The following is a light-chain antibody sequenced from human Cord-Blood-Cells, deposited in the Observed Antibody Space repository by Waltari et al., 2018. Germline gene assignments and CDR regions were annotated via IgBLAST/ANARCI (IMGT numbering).Light chain of an antibody. V-gene: IGLV2-14*01. Sequence: QSALTPPASVSGSPGQSITISCTGTSSDVGGYNYVLWYQQHPGKAPKLMIYDVSKRPSGVSNRFSGSKSGNTASLTISGLQAEDEADYYCSSYTSSSTYVFGTGTKVTVL. CDR2: DVS. CDR3: SSYTSSSTYV. CDR1: SSDVGGYNY. J-gene: IGLJ1*01.